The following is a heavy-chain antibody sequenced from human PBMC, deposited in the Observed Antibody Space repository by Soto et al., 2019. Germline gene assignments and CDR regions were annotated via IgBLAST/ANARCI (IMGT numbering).Heavy chain of an antibody. V-gene: IGHV1-3*01. CDR2: INAGNGNT. D-gene: IGHD1-26*01. CDR3: ARCLGRYYFDY. CDR1: GYTFTSYA. J-gene: IGHJ4*02. Sequence: QVQLVQSGAEVKKPGASVKVSCKASGYTFTSYAMHWVRQAPGQWLEWMGWINAGNGNTKYSQKFQGRVTITRDTSARTAYMELSSLRSEDTAVYYCARCLGRYYFDYWGQGTLVTVSS.